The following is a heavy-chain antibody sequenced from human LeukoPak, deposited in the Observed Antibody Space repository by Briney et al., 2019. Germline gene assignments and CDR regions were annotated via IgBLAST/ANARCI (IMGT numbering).Heavy chain of an antibody. CDR1: GFTFSSDA. CDR3: ARRDIVVVVSASDY. D-gene: IGHD2-15*01. Sequence: GGTLRLSCAASGFTFSSDAMRWVRQAPGKGLEWVSAISSSGGSTYYADSVRGRFTMSRDNSKNTVYLQMNSLRVDDTAVYYCARRDIVVVVSASDYWGQGTLVTVSS. V-gene: IGHV3-23*01. J-gene: IGHJ4*02. CDR2: ISSSGGST.